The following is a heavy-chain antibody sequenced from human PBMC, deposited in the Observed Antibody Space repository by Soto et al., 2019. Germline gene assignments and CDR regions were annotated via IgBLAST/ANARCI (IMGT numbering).Heavy chain of an antibody. V-gene: IGHV1-2*04. Sequence: ASVKVSCKASGYTFTCYYMHWVRQAPGQGLEWMGWINPNSGGTNYAQKFQGWVTMTRDTSISTAYMELSRLRSDDTAVYYCARVGSYCSGGSCYFYGMDVWGQGTTVTVSS. CDR3: ARVGSYCSGGSCYFYGMDV. CDR1: GYTFTCYY. D-gene: IGHD2-15*01. CDR2: INPNSGGT. J-gene: IGHJ6*02.